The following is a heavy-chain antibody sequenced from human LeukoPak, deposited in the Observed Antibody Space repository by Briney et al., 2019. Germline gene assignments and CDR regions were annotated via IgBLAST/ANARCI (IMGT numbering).Heavy chain of an antibody. D-gene: IGHD6-19*01. CDR2: INPNSGGT. V-gene: IGHV1-2*04. CDR3: ARDRAPASSGWVFDAFDI. CDR1: GYTFTGCY. Sequence: ASVKVSCKASGYTFTGCYMHWVRQAPGQGLEWMGWINPNSGGTNYAQKFQGWVTMTRDTSISTAYMELSRLRSDDTAVYYCARDRAPASSGWVFDAFDIWGQGTMVTVSS. J-gene: IGHJ3*02.